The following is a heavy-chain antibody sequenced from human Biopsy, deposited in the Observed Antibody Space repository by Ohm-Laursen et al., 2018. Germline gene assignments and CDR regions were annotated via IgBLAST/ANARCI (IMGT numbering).Heavy chain of an antibody. CDR2: INHSGRT. D-gene: IGHD3-22*01. V-gene: IGHV4-34*01. CDR1: GESFNGYY. CDR3: VRGVDYYDPYHYYALDV. Sequence: GTLSLTCAVYGESFNGYYWSWIRQTPGKRLEWIGEINHSGRTNYNPSLKSRVTISVDTSKNQFSLKVRSVTAADTAAYYCVRGVDYYDPYHYYALDVWGQGTTVTVSS. J-gene: IGHJ6*02.